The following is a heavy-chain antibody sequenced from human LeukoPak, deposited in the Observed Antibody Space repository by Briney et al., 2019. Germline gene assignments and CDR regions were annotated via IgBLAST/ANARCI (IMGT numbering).Heavy chain of an antibody. CDR3: ARDARDAPYYYYYYMDV. D-gene: IGHD2-2*01. J-gene: IGHJ6*03. V-gene: IGHV4-61*02. Sequence: SETLSLTCTVSGGSISSGSYYWSWIRQPAGKGLEWIGRIYTSGSTNYNPSLKSRVTISVDTSKNQFSLKLSSVTAADTAVYYCARDARDAPYYYYYYMDVWGKGTTVTVSS. CDR2: IYTSGST. CDR1: GGSISSGSYY.